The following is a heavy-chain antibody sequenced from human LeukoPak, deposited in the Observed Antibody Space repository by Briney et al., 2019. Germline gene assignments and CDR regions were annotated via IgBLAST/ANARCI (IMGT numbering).Heavy chain of an antibody. V-gene: IGHV2-5*02. J-gene: IGHJ4*02. Sequence: ESGPTLVKPTQTLTLTCTFSGFSLSTSGVGVGWIRQPPGKALEWLALIYWDDDKRYSPSLKSRLTITKDTSKNQVVLSMTNMDPVDTATYYCAHIREVPAAMRRDFDYWGQGTLVTVSS. CDR3: AHIREVPAAMRRDFDY. CDR2: IYWDDDK. D-gene: IGHD2-2*01. CDR1: GFSLSTSGVG.